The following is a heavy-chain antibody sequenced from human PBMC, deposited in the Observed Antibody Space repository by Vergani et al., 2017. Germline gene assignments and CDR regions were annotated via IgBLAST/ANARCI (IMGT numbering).Heavy chain of an antibody. V-gene: IGHV3-30*02. CDR2: IRYDGSNK. J-gene: IGHJ6*02. CDR3: AKDLGVGYCSGGSCYSVNYGMDV. D-gene: IGHD2-15*01. CDR1: GFTFSSYG. Sequence: QVQLVESGGGVVQPGGSLRLSCAASGFTFSSYGMHWVRQAPGKGLEWVAFIRYDGSNKYYADSVKGRFTIARDNSKNTLYLQMNSLRAEDTAVYYCAKDLGVGYCSGGSCYSVNYGMDVWGQGTTVTVSS.